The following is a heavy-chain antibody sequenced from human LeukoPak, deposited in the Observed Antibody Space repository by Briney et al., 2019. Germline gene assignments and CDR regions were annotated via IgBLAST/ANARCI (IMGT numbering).Heavy chain of an antibody. CDR1: GYTFTGYY. D-gene: IGHD3-22*01. CDR3: ARVVIPGDYYYYYYMDV. V-gene: IGHV1-2*02. J-gene: IGHJ6*03. CDR2: INPNSGGT. Sequence: GASVKVSCKASGYTFTGYYMHWVRQAPGQGLEWMGWINPNSGGTNYAQKFQGGVTMTRDTSISTAYMELSRLRSDDTAVYYCARVVIPGDYYYYYYMDVWGKGTTVTVSS.